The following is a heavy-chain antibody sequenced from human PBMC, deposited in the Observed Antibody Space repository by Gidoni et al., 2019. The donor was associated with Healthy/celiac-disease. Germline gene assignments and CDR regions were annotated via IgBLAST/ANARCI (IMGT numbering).Heavy chain of an antibody. V-gene: IGHV1-69*04. Sequence: QVQLVQSGAEVKKPGSSVKVSCKASGGTFSSYAIRWVRQAPGQGLEWMGRIIPILGIANYAQKFQGRVTITADKSTSTAYMELSSLRSEDTAVYYCARVTRYGSGSYLNYYYGMDVWGQGTTVTVSS. J-gene: IGHJ6*02. D-gene: IGHD3-10*01. CDR2: IIPILGIA. CDR1: GGTFSSYA. CDR3: ARVTRYGSGSYLNYYYGMDV.